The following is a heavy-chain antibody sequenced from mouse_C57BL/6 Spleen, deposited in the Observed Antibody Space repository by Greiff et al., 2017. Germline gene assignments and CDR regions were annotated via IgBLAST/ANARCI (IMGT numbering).Heavy chain of an antibody. CDR2: INPNNGGT. Sequence: EVQLQQSGPELVKPGDSVKMSCKASGYTFTDYNMHWVKQSHGKSLEWIGYINPNNGGTSYNQKFKGKATLTVNKSSSTAYMELRSLTSEDSAVYYCARHPSYYSNSAWFAYWGQGTLVTVSA. CDR1: GYTFTDYN. J-gene: IGHJ3*01. D-gene: IGHD2-5*01. V-gene: IGHV1-22*01. CDR3: ARHPSYYSNSAWFAY.